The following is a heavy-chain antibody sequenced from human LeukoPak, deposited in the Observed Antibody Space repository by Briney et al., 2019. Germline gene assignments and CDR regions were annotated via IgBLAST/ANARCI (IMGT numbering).Heavy chain of an antibody. CDR3: ARDATQSGSFHFDY. Sequence: PSQTLSLTCAVSGGTLTSGGYSWSWIRQSPGKALEWIGYIYYSGSAYYNPSLKSRVTISVDTSKNQFSLKLSSVTAADTAVYYCARDATQSGSFHFDYWGQGTLVTVSS. CDR2: IYYSGSA. V-gene: IGHV4-30-4*07. D-gene: IGHD1-26*01. J-gene: IGHJ4*02. CDR1: GGTLTSGGYS.